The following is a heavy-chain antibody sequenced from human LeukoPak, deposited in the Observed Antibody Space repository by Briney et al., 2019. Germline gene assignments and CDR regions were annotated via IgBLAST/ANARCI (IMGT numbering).Heavy chain of an antibody. V-gene: IGHV4-4*07. CDR3: ATQAHYDILPGYYNLRDHYPFDY. Sequence: SETLSLTCTVSGGSISSYYWSWIRQPAGKGLEWIGRIYTSGSTNYNPSLKSRVTMSVDTSKNQFSLKLSSVTAADTAVYYCATQAHYDILPGYYNLRDHYPFDYWGQGPLVTVSS. CDR1: GGSISSYY. D-gene: IGHD3-9*01. CDR2: IYTSGST. J-gene: IGHJ4*02.